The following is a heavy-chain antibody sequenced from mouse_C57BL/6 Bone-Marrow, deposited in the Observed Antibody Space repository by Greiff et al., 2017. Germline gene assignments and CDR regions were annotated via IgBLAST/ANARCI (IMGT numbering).Heavy chain of an antibody. V-gene: IGHV2-2*01. D-gene: IGHD2-3*01. CDR3: ARKGGWDLFYAMDY. Sequence: VQLVESGPGLVQPSQSLSITCTVSGFSLTSYGVHWVRQSPGKGLEWLGVIWSGGSTDYNAAFISRLSISKDNSKSQVFFKMNSLQADDTAIYYCARKGGWDLFYAMDYWGQGTSVTVSS. J-gene: IGHJ4*01. CDR1: GFSLTSYG. CDR2: IWSGGST.